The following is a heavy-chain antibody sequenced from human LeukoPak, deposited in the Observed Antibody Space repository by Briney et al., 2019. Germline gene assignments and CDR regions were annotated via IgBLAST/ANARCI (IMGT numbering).Heavy chain of an antibody. J-gene: IGHJ5*02. V-gene: IGHV1-46*01. CDR1: GYTFTSYY. D-gene: IGHD6-19*01. Sequence: GASVKVSCKASGYTFTSYYMHWVRQAPGQGLEWMGIINPSGGSTSYAQKFQGRVTITRDTSASTAYMELSSLRSEDMAVYYCARDPTPYSSGWPGWFDPWGQGTLVTVSS. CDR3: ARDPTPYSSGWPGWFDP. CDR2: INPSGGST.